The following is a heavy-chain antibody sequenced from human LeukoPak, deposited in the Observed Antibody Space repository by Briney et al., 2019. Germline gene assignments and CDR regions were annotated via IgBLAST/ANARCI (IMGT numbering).Heavy chain of an antibody. D-gene: IGHD3-10*01. CDR1: GGSFSGYY. V-gene: IGHV4-34*01. CDR2: INHSGST. Sequence: SETLSLTCAVYGGSFSGYYWSWIRQPPGKGLEWIGEINHSGSTNYNPSLKSRVTISVDTSKNRFSLKLSSVTAADTAVYYCARGVILYDYWGQGTLVTVSS. CDR3: ARGVILYDY. J-gene: IGHJ4*02.